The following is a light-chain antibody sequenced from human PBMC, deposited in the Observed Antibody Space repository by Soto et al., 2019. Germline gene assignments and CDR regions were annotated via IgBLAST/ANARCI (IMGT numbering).Light chain of an antibody. Sequence: IHLTQSPSSLSASVGVIVPITYRASQGISSYLAWYQQKPGKAPKLLIYAASTLQSGVSSRFSGSGSGTDFTLTISSLQSEDFATYYCQQLNSYPLTFGGGTKVDI. V-gene: IGKV1-9*01. J-gene: IGKJ4*01. CDR2: AAS. CDR3: QQLNSYPLT. CDR1: QGISSY.